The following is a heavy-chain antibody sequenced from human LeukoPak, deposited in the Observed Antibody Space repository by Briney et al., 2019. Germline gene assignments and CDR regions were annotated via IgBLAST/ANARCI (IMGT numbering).Heavy chain of an antibody. Sequence: SETLSLTCTVSGGSIRSYYWSWIRQPPGKGLEWIGYIYYSGSTNYNPSLKSRVTISVDTSKNQFSLKLNSVTAADTAVYYCAGGRGGYPPPPYYYYGMDVWGQGTTVTVSS. J-gene: IGHJ6*02. CDR3: AGGRGGYPPPPYYYYGMDV. CDR2: IYYSGST. D-gene: IGHD1-26*01. V-gene: IGHV4-59*08. CDR1: GGSIRSYY.